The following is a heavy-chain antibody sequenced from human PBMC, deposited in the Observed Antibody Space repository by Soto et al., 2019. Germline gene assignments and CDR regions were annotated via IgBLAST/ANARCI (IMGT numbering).Heavy chain of an antibody. V-gene: IGHV1-24*01. CDR3: ATVGLGVILTGYYKKGAGGYYYYGMDV. CDR2: FDPEDGET. Sequence: ASVKVSCKVSGYTLTELSMHWVRQAPGKGLEWMGGFDPEDGETIYAQKFQGRVTMTEDTSTDTAYMELSSLRSEDTAVYYCATVGLGVILTGYYKKGAGGYYYYGMDVWGQGTTVTVSS. J-gene: IGHJ6*02. D-gene: IGHD3-9*01. CDR1: GYTLTELS.